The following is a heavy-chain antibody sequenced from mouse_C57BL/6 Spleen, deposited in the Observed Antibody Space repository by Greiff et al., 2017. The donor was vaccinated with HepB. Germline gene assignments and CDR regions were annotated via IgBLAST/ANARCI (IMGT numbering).Heavy chain of an antibody. D-gene: IGHD1-1*01. CDR2: ISDGGSYT. CDR1: GFTFSSYA. V-gene: IGHV5-4*01. Sequence: EVQLQESGGGLVKPGGSLKLSCAASGFTFSSYAMSWVRQTPEKRLEWVATISDGGSYTYYPDNVKGRFTISRDNAKNNLYLQMSHLKSEDTAMYYCARDKRIIITTVVAPFDYWGQGTTLTVSS. CDR3: ARDKRIIITTVVAPFDY. J-gene: IGHJ2*01.